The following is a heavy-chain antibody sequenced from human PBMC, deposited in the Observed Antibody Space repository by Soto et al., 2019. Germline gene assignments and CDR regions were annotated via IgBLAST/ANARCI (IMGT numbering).Heavy chain of an antibody. CDR2: ISYDGSNK. D-gene: IGHD3-10*01. J-gene: IGHJ6*02. Sequence: QVQLVESGGGVVQPGRSLRLSCAASGVTFSRYAMHWVRQAPGKGLEWVAVISYDGSNKYYVDSVKGRFTISRDNSKNTLYLQLNSLRAEDTAVYYCARDQGSRVYYYYGMDAWGQGTTVTVSS. V-gene: IGHV3-30-3*01. CDR1: GVTFSRYA. CDR3: ARDQGSRVYYYYGMDA.